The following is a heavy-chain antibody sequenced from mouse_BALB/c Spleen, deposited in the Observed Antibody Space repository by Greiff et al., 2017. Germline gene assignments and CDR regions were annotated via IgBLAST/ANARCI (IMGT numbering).Heavy chain of an antibody. CDR2: IDPANGNT. CDR3: ARNWDVSFDV. V-gene: IGHV14-3*02. D-gene: IGHD4-1*01. J-gene: IGHJ1*01. Sequence: VQLKQSGAELVKPGASVKLSCTASGFNIKDTYMHWVKQRPEQGLEWIGRIDPANGNTKYDPKFQGKATITADTSSNTAYLQLSSLTSEDTAVYYCARNWDVSFDVWGAGTTVTVSS. CDR1: GFNIKDTY.